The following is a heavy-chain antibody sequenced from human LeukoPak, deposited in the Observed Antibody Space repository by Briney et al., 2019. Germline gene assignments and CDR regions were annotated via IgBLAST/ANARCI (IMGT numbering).Heavy chain of an antibody. J-gene: IGHJ4*02. D-gene: IGHD1-26*01. V-gene: IGHV3-30*03. Sequence: GGSLRLSCAASGFTFSSYGMHWVRQAPGKGLEWVAVISYDGSNKYYADSVKGRFTISRDNSKNTLCLQINSLRAEDTSVYYCARGARGNYYFDYWGQGTLVTVSS. CDR1: GFTFSSYG. CDR3: ARGARGNYYFDY. CDR2: ISYDGSNK.